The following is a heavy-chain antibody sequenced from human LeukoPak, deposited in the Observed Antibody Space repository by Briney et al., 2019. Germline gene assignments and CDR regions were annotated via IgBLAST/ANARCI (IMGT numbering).Heavy chain of an antibody. V-gene: IGHV3-33*01. D-gene: IGHD2-2*01. CDR2: IWYDGSDK. Sequence: PGRSLRLSCAASGFTFSSYGMHWVRQAPGKGLERVAVIWYDGSDKYYADSVKGRFTISRDNSNNTLHLQMNSLRAEDTAVYYCGRAMEVYQLLPDYWGQGTLVTVSS. CDR1: GFTFSSYG. J-gene: IGHJ4*02. CDR3: GRAMEVYQLLPDY.